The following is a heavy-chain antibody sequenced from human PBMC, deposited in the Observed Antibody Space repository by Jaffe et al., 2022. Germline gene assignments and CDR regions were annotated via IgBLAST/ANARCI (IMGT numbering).Heavy chain of an antibody. D-gene: IGHD2-15*01. CDR3: AKDRRSSGEGYCSGGSCGPVDY. CDR1: GFTFSSYA. Sequence: EVQLLESGGGLVQPGGSLRLSCAASGFTFSSYAMSWVRQAPGKGLEWVSAISGSGGSTYYADSVKGRFTISRDNSKNTLYLQMNSLRAEDTAVYYCAKDRRSSGEGYCSGGSCGPVDYWGQGTLVTVSS. J-gene: IGHJ4*02. V-gene: IGHV3-23*01. CDR2: ISGSGGST.